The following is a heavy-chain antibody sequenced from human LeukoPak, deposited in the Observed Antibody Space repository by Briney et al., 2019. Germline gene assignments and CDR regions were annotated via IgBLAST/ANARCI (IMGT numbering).Heavy chain of an antibody. V-gene: IGHV4-59*08. CDR2: IYYSGST. CDR1: GESISGFY. CDR3: ASQRVALRTDAFDI. J-gene: IGHJ3*02. D-gene: IGHD3-3*01. Sequence: SETLSLTCTVSGESISGFYWNWIRQPPGKGLEWIGYIYYSGSTNYNPSLKSRVTTSVDTSKNQFSLKLSSVTAADTAVYYCASQRVALRTDAFDIWGQGTMVTVSS.